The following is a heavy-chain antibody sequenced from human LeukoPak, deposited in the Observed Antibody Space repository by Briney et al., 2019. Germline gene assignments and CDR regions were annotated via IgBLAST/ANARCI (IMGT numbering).Heavy chain of an antibody. CDR3: ARGRRVRVFDP. D-gene: IGHD2-8*01. Sequence: SETLSLTCTVSGYSISSGYYWGWIRQPPGKGLEWIGSIYHSGSTYYNPSLKSRVTISVDTSKNQFSLKLSSVTAADTAVYYCARGRRVRVFDPWGQGTLVTVSS. V-gene: IGHV4-38-2*02. J-gene: IGHJ5*02. CDR1: GYSISSGYY. CDR2: IYHSGST.